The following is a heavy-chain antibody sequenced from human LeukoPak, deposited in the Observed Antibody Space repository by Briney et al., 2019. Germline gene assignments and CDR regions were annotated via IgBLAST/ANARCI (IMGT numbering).Heavy chain of an antibody. J-gene: IGHJ6*03. V-gene: IGHV3-48*01. CDR3: AKDAVREYDFWSGYLSVTYSDYYYYYMDV. CDR2: ISSRSATI. D-gene: IGHD3-3*01. Sequence: GGSLRLSCAASGFTFSSYSMNWVRQAPGKGLEWVSYISSRSATIYYADSVKGRFTISRDNAKNSLYLQMNSLRAEDTAVYYCAKDAVREYDFWSGYLSVTYSDYYYYYMDVWGKGTTVTVSS. CDR1: GFTFSSYS.